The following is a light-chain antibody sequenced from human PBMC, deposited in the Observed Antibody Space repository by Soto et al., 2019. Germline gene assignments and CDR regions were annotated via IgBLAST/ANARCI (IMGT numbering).Light chain of an antibody. V-gene: IGKV3-20*01. CDR2: GAS. J-gene: IGKJ4*01. CDR1: QSVSSSY. CDR3: RQYDCSPLT. Sequence: EIVLTQSPGTLSLSPGERATLSCRASQSVSSSYLAWYQQQPGQAPRLLIYGASSRATGIPDRFSGSGSGTAFTITISRLEPEVFAVYYCRQYDCSPLTFGGGTKVEIK.